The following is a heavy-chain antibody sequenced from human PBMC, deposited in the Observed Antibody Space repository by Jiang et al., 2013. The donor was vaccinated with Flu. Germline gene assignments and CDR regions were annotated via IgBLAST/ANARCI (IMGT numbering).Heavy chain of an antibody. D-gene: IGHD3-22*01. CDR1: GFPFSNYF. CDR2: ISGSGTTI. V-gene: IGHV3-11*01. CDR3: ARGPTYYYDSSAKTFDF. Sequence: QLVESGGGLVKPGGSLRLSCAASGFPFSNYFITWIRQPPGKGLEWVSSISGSGTTIYSADSLKGRFTISRDNAKNSLYLQLNSLRAGDTAMYYCARGPTYYYDSSAKTFDFWGQGTLVT. J-gene: IGHJ4*02.